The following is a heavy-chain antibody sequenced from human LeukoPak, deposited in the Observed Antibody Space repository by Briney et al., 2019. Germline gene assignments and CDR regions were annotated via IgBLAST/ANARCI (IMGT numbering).Heavy chain of an antibody. CDR3: ARLYCSTTDCSSNGEGYYMDV. V-gene: IGHV1-69*13. Sequence: SAKVSCKASGGTFSSYAISWVRQAPGQGLEWMGGIIPVFGTTFYSQTFQGRVTITADGSTNTAYMELRSLRSDDTAVYYCARLYCSTTDCSSNGEGYYMDVWGAGTTVIVSS. J-gene: IGHJ6*03. D-gene: IGHD2-2*01. CDR1: GGTFSSYA. CDR2: IIPVFGTT.